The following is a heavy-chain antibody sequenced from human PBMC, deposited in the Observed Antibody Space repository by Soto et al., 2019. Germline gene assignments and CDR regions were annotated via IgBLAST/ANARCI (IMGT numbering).Heavy chain of an antibody. Sequence: ASVKVSCKASGYTFTSYDINWVRQATGQGLEWMGWMNPNSGNTGYAQKFQGRVTMTRNTSISTAYMELSSLRSEDTAVYYCPRSRSGRGFIVVVVAATRYYYGMDVWGQGTTVTVSS. CDR2: MNPNSGNT. J-gene: IGHJ6*02. D-gene: IGHD2-15*01. CDR1: GYTFTSYD. V-gene: IGHV1-8*01. CDR3: PRSRSGRGFIVVVVAATRYYYGMDV.